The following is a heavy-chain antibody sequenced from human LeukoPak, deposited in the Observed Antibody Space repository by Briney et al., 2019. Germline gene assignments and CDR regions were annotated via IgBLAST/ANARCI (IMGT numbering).Heavy chain of an antibody. D-gene: IGHD4-17*01. Sequence: SETLSLTCAVSGGSISSGGYSWSWIRQPPGKGLEWIGYIYHSGSTYYNPSLKSRVTISVDRSKNQFSLKLSSVTAADTAVYYCARGPSTVTTPYYFDYWGQGTLVTVSS. CDR2: IYHSGST. CDR3: ARGPSTVTTPYYFDY. J-gene: IGHJ4*02. V-gene: IGHV4-30-2*01. CDR1: GGSISSGGYS.